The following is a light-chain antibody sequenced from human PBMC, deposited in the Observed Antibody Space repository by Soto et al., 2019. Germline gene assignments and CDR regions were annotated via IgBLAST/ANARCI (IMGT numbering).Light chain of an antibody. Sequence: DIVMTQSPATLSVSPGERATLSCRASQSVASNLAWYQQRPGQAPRLLIYGASTRATGVPVRFSGSGSGTEFTRTISSLQSEDFAVYYCHHYNNWPHTFGGGTKVEIK. CDR1: QSVASN. J-gene: IGKJ4*01. V-gene: IGKV3-15*01. CDR3: HHYNNWPHT. CDR2: GAS.